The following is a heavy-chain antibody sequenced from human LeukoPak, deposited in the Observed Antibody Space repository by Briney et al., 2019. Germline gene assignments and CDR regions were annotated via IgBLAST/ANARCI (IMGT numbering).Heavy chain of an antibody. J-gene: IGHJ4*02. Sequence: GGSLRLSCAASGFTFSSYGTHWVRQAPGKGLEWVAVISYDGSNKYYADSVKGRFTISRDNSKNTLYLQMNSLRAEDTAVYYCAKELRWAPFFDYWGQGTLVTVSS. CDR1: GFTFSSYG. V-gene: IGHV3-30*18. CDR2: ISYDGSNK. CDR3: AKELRWAPFFDY. D-gene: IGHD4-23*01.